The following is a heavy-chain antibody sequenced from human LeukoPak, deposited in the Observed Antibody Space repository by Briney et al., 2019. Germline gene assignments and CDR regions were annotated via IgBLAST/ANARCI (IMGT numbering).Heavy chain of an antibody. V-gene: IGHV3-23*01. CDR3: AKPYRNSGSYLRSLDFDY. CDR1: GFTYSSYA. J-gene: IGHJ4*02. Sequence: PGGSLRLSCAASGFTYSSYAMSWVRQAPGKGLEWVSAISGSGGSTNYADSVKGRFTISRDNSKNTLYLQMNSLRAEDTALYYCAKPYRNSGSYLRSLDFDYWGQGTLVTVSS. D-gene: IGHD1-26*01. CDR2: ISGSGGST.